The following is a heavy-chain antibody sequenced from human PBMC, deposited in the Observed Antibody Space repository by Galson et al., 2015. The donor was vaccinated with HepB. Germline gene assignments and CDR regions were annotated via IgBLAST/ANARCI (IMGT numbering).Heavy chain of an antibody. CDR2: IWYDGSNK. Sequence: SLRLSCAASGFTFRSYGMHWVRQAPGKGLEWVAVIWYDGSNKYYADSVKGRFTISRDNSKNTLYLQMNSLRAEDTAVYYCARVLFAPNSWAYFDYWGQGTPVTVSS. CDR3: ARVLFAPNSWAYFDY. D-gene: IGHD6-13*01. J-gene: IGHJ4*02. V-gene: IGHV3-33*01. CDR1: GFTFRSYG.